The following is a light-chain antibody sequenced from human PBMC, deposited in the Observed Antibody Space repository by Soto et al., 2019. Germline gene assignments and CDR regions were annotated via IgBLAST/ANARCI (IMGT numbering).Light chain of an antibody. V-gene: IGKV3-20*01. CDR3: QQYHRSPWT. CDR1: QSVSSGY. Sequence: EIVLTQSPGTLSLSPGESATLTCRASQSVSSGYLAWYQQKPGQAPGLLIYATSTRATGIPDRFSGSGSGSDFTLTISRLDPVDFAVYHCQQYHRSPWTFGQGTKVEIK. CDR2: ATS. J-gene: IGKJ1*01.